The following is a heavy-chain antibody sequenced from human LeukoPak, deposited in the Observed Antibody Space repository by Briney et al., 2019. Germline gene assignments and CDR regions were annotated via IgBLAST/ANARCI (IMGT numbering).Heavy chain of an antibody. J-gene: IGHJ5*02. V-gene: IGHV3-66*02. CDR2: IYSGGST. CDR3: AIAPVTTDGGP. D-gene: IGHD4-11*01. CDR1: GFTVSSNY. Sequence: GGSLRLSCAASGFTVSSNYMSWVRQAPGKGLEWVSVIYSGGSTYYADSVKGRFTISRDNSKNTLYLQMNSLRAEDTAVYYCAIAPVTTDGGPWGQGTLVTVSS.